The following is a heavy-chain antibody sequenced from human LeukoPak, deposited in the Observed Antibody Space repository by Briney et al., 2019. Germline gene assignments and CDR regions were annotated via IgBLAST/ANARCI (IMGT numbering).Heavy chain of an antibody. CDR2: ISDSGGST. CDR1: GITLSNYG. J-gene: IGHJ4*02. D-gene: IGHD3/OR15-3a*01. CDR3: AKRGVVIRVFLVGFHKEAYYFES. V-gene: IGHV3-23*01. Sequence: GGSLRLSCAVSGITLSNYGMSWVRQAPGKGLEWVAGISDSGGSTKYADSVKGRFTISRDNPKNTLFLQMDSLRADDTAVYFCAKRGVVIRVFLVGFHKEAYYFESWGQGALVTVSS.